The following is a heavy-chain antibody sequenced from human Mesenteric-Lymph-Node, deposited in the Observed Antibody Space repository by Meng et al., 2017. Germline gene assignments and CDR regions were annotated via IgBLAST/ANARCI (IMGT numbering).Heavy chain of an antibody. CDR1: GYSFTSYW. CDR2: IYPGDSDT. V-gene: IGHV5-51*01. Sequence: GGSLRLSCKGSGYSFTSYWIGRVRQMPGKGLEGMGIIYPGDSDTRHRPSFQGQVTISADKSISTAYLQWSSLKASDTAMYYCARHSLNRGYSYGFSRRWAREIDYWGQGTLVTVSS. D-gene: IGHD5-18*01. CDR3: ARHSLNRGYSYGFSRRWAREIDY. J-gene: IGHJ4*02.